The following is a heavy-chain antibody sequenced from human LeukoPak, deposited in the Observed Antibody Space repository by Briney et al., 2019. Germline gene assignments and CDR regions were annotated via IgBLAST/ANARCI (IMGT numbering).Heavy chain of an antibody. CDR3: ARAVAAAGLDY. V-gene: IGHV3-48*03. CDR1: GFTFSSYE. CDR2: ISSSGNTI. J-gene: IGHJ4*02. Sequence: GGSLRLSCAASGFTFSSYEMNWVRQAPGKGLEWVSYISSSGNTIYYADSVKGRFTISRDNARNSLYLQMNSLRAEDTAVYYCARAVAAAGLDYWGQGTLVTVSS. D-gene: IGHD6-13*01.